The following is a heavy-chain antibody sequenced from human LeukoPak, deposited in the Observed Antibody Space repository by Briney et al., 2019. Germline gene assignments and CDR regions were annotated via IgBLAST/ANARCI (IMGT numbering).Heavy chain of an antibody. CDR3: ARTRNWFDP. CDR1: GGSISSSNW. CDR2: ISHSGST. V-gene: IGHV4-4*02. D-gene: IGHD4-11*01. Sequence: PSGTLSLTCAVSGGSISSSNWWSWVRQPPGKGLEWIGEISHSGSTNYKPSLKSRVTILVDKSKKQFSLKLSSVTAADTAVYYCARTRNWFDPWGQGTLVTVSS. J-gene: IGHJ5*02.